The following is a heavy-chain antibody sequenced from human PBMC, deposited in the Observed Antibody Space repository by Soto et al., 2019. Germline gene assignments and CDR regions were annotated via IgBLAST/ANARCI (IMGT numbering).Heavy chain of an antibody. V-gene: IGHV4-4*02. CDR1: SGSIDNVYW. CDR2: TSHDGVT. J-gene: IGHJ4*02. D-gene: IGHD4-17*01. CDR3: ARGGYGGNSGLGQLDY. Sequence: SETLSLTCAVSSGSIDNVYWWSWVRQSPGKGLEWIGETSHDGVTNYNPSLEGRVTISVDTSKNQFSLKLSSVTAADTAVYYCARGGYGGNSGLGQLDYWGQGTLVTVSS.